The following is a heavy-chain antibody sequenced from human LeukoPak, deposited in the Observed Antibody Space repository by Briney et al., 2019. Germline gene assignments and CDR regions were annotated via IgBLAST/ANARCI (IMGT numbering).Heavy chain of an antibody. J-gene: IGHJ4*02. CDR2: IRVYNGDT. Sequence: ASVKVSCKASGYTFTSYGISWVRQAPGQGLEWMGWIRVYNGDTNYAQKLQGRVTMTTDTSTSTAYMELRSLRSYDTAVYYCATGYCSSTNCRIDYWGQGTLVSVSS. V-gene: IGHV1-18*01. D-gene: IGHD2-2*03. CDR1: GYTFTSYG. CDR3: ATGYCSSTNCRIDY.